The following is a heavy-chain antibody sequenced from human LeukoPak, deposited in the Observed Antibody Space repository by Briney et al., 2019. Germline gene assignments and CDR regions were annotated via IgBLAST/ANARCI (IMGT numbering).Heavy chain of an antibody. Sequence: GGSLRLSCAASGFTFSSYSMSWVRQAPGEGLEWVSSISSSSYIYYADSVKGRFTISRDNAKNSLYLQMNSLRADDTAVYYCARLRAYCTNGVCYSAGESDAFDIWGQGTMVTVSS. V-gene: IGHV3-21*01. J-gene: IGHJ3*02. CDR3: ARLRAYCTNGVCYSAGESDAFDI. CDR2: ISSSSYI. D-gene: IGHD2-8*01. CDR1: GFTFSSYS.